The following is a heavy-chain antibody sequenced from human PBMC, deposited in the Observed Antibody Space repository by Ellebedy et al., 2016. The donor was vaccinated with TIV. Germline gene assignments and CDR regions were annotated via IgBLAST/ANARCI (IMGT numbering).Heavy chain of an antibody. Sequence: GESLKISCAASGFSFRSYWMSWVRQAPRKGLEWVANIYQDGSDEYYVDSVKGRFTISRDNDNKALFLQMNSLRVEDTAVYYCARRGSYGDYAVQINSWFDRWGRGTLVTVSS. D-gene: IGHD4-17*01. CDR2: IYQDGSDE. V-gene: IGHV3-7*01. J-gene: IGHJ5*02. CDR1: GFSFRSYW. CDR3: ARRGSYGDYAVQINSWFDR.